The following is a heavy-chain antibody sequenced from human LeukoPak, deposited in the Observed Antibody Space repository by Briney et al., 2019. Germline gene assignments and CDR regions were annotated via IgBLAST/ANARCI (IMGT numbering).Heavy chain of an antibody. Sequence: QPGRSLRLSCAASGFTFSSYAMHWVRQASGKGLEWVAGIMWRSGSTGYGDSVKGRFTISRDNAKKSLYLQMNGLRVEDTAFYYCTKDLTPGGADVWGQGTTVTVSS. D-gene: IGHD3-10*01. CDR2: IMWRSGST. CDR3: TKDLTPGGADV. CDR1: GFTFSSYA. J-gene: IGHJ6*02. V-gene: IGHV3-9*01.